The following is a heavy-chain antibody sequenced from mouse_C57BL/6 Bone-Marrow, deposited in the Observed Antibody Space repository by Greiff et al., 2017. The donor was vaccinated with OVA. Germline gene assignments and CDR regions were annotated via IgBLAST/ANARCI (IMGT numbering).Heavy chain of an antibody. Sequence: EVQGVESGGGLVQPGGSLKLSCAASGFTFSDYGMAWVRQAPRKGPEWVAFLSNLAYSIYYADTVTGRFTISRENAKNTLYLEMSSLRSEDTAMYYCARLGYYGSSPYYAMDYWGQGTSVTVSS. CDR2: LSNLAYSI. CDR1: GFTFSDYG. J-gene: IGHJ4*01. CDR3: ARLGYYGSSPYYAMDY. D-gene: IGHD1-1*01. V-gene: IGHV5-15*01.